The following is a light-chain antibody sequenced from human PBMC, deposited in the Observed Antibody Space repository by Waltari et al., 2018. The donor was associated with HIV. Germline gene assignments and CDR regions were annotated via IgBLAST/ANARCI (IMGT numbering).Light chain of an antibody. CDR1: RTNLGSNYD. CDR2: QNN. V-gene: IGLV1-40*01. Sequence: QSVLTQPPSVYGAPGQRVTISCTGRRTNLGSNYDVNWYQQLPGTAPRLLIFQNNNRPSGVPDRFSGSKSDTSASLVITGLQADDEAIYYCQSFDNRLSGSVFGGGTKLTVL. CDR3: QSFDNRLSGSV. J-gene: IGLJ3*02.